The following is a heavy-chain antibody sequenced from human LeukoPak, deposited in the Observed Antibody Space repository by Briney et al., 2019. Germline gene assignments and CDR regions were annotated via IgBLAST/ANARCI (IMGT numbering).Heavy chain of an antibody. D-gene: IGHD3-10*01. CDR3: ARTVLLTYYYGSGSSRGYFDY. Sequence: PGGSLRLSCAASGFTFSSYSMNWVRQAPGKGLEWVSSISSSSSYIYYADSVKGRFTISRDNAKNSLYLQMNSLRAEDTAVYYCARTVLLTYYYGSGSSRGYFDYWGQGTLVTVSS. CDR1: GFTFSSYS. V-gene: IGHV3-21*01. J-gene: IGHJ4*02. CDR2: ISSSSSYI.